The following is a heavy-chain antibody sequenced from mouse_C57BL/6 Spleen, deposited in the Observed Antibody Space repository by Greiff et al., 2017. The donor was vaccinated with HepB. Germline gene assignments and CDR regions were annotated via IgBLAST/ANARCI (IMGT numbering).Heavy chain of an antibody. Sequence: QVQLQHSGPELVKPGASVKISCKASGYAFSSSWMNWVKQRPGKGLEWIGRIYPGDGDTNYNGKFKGKATLTADKSSSTAYMQLSSLTSEDSAVYFCANYGSSPRYWYFDVWGTGTTVTVSS. D-gene: IGHD1-1*01. J-gene: IGHJ1*03. CDR2: IYPGDGDT. CDR1: GYAFSSSW. V-gene: IGHV1-82*01. CDR3: ANYGSSPRYWYFDV.